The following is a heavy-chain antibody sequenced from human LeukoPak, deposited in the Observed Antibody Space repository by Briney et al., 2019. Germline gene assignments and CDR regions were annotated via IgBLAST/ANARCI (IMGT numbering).Heavy chain of an antibody. CDR3: AAYYYDSSGYYRHDAFDI. V-gene: IGHV1-69*05. CDR2: ITPSFAAP. Sequence: ASVKVSCKASGGTLSSLVFSWVRQAPGQGLEYMGGITPSFAAPNYAQKFQGRVTIGTDESTSTAYMELSSLRLEDTAVYYCAAYYYDSSGYYRHDAFDIWGQGTMVTVSS. J-gene: IGHJ3*02. D-gene: IGHD3-22*01. CDR1: GGTLSSLV.